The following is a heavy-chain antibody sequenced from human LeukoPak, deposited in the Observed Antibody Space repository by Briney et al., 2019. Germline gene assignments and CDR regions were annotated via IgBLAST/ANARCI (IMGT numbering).Heavy chain of an antibody. J-gene: IGHJ6*02. CDR3: ASQKNDFWSGYYILYGMDV. D-gene: IGHD3-3*01. CDR1: EFTFSSYV. CDR2: IYSGGST. V-gene: IGHV3-53*01. Sequence: GGSLRLSCAASEFTFSSYVMAWVRQAPGKGLEWVSVIYSGGSTYYADSVKGRFTISRDNSKNTLYLQMNSLRAEDTAVYYCASQKNDFWSGYYILYGMDVWGQGTTVTVSS.